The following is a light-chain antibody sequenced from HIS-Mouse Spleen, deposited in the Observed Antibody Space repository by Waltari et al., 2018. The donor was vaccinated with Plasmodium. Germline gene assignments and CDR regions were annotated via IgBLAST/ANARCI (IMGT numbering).Light chain of an antibody. V-gene: IGKV3-15*01. CDR1: QSVSSN. CDR2: GAS. CDR3: QQYNNPRTT. Sequence: EIVMTQSPATLSVSPGERATLSCRASQSVSSNLAWYQQIPGQAPRLLIYGASTRATGIPARFSGSGSGTEFTLTISSLQSEDFAVYYCQQYNNPRTTFGQGTKLEIK. J-gene: IGKJ2*01.